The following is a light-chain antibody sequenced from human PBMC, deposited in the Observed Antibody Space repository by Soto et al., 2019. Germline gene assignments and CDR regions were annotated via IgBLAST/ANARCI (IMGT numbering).Light chain of an antibody. J-gene: IGLJ2*01. Sequence: QSVLTQPPSVSGTPGQRVTISCSGSSSNIGSNTVDWYQQLPGAAPKLLIYSNNQHPSGVPDRFSGSKSSTSASLAISGREADDEADYYCAAWDDSLSGPVFGGGTKLTVL. CDR1: SSNIGSNT. V-gene: IGLV1-44*01. CDR2: SNN. CDR3: AAWDDSLSGPV.